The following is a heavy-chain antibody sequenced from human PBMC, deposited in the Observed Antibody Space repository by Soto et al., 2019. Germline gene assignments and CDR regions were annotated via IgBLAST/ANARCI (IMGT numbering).Heavy chain of an antibody. J-gene: IGHJ6*01. CDR2: IYPGDSDT. D-gene: IGHD1-26*01. V-gene: IGHV5-51*01. CDR1: GYSFTSYW. Sequence: VEPMTISCKGSGYSFTSYWTGWVSQMHGKGLDWMGIIYPGDSDTRYSPSFQGQVTISADKSISTAYLQWSSLKASDTAMYYCARHSGSRYYYYYYGMDVWGQGMTVTVSS. CDR3: ARHSGSRYYYYYYGMDV.